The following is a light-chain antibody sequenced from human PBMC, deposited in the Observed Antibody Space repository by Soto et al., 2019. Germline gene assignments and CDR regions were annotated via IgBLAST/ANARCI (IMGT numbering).Light chain of an antibody. J-gene: IGLJ2*01. V-gene: IGLV2-23*01. CDR1: SSDVGSYNL. CDR3: CSYAGTSTV. Sequence: QSALTQPASVSGSPGQSITISCTGTSSDVGSYNLVSWYQQHPGKAPKLMIFEANKRPSGVSNRFSGSKSGNTASLTVSGLQADDEADYYCCSYAGTSTVFGGGTKLTVL. CDR2: EAN.